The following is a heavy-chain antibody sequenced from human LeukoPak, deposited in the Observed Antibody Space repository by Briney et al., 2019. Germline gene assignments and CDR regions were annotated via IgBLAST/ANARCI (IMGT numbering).Heavy chain of an antibody. CDR3: AKGGTYRDYFDY. CDR1: GFSFSNYG. Sequence: GGSLRLSCAASGFSFSNYGIHWVRQAPGKGLEWVTVISYDGSNKYYADSVKGRFTNSRDNSKNTLYLQMNSLRAEDTAVYYCAKGGTYRDYFDYWGQGTLVTVSS. V-gene: IGHV3-30*18. J-gene: IGHJ4*02. CDR2: ISYDGSNK. D-gene: IGHD3-16*01.